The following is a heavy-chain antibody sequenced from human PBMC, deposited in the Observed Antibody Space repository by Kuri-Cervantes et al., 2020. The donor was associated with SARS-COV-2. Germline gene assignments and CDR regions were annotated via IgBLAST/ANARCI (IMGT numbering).Heavy chain of an antibody. CDR2: ISRTSGTI. D-gene: IGHD2-2*02. Sequence: GGSLRLSCAASGFTFSLYNMNWVRQVPGKGLEWISYISRTSGTIYYADSVKGRFTISRDNAKNSLYLQMNSLRAEDTAVYYCARDAHCSSTSCYTRGYYYYYMDVWGKGTTVTVSS. CDR3: ARDAHCSSTSCYTRGYYYYYMDV. V-gene: IGHV3-48*04. CDR1: GFTFSLYN. J-gene: IGHJ6*03.